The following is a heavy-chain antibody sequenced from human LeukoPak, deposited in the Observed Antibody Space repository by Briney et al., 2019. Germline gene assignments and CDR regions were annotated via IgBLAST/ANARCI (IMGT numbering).Heavy chain of an antibody. D-gene: IGHD3-9*01. CDR1: GGSISSDSYY. V-gene: IGHV4-61*02. CDR2: IYTSETT. Sequence: SETLSLTCTVSGGSISSDSYYWGWIRQPAGKELEWFGRIYTSETTNYNPSLESRVTISVDTSKNQFSLKLSSVNAADTAVYYCARGVLYYDILTGYLDYYMDVWGKGTTVTISS. CDR3: ARGVLYYDILTGYLDYYMDV. J-gene: IGHJ6*03.